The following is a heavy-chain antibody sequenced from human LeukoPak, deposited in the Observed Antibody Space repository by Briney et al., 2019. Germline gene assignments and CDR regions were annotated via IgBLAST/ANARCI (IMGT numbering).Heavy chain of an antibody. CDR3: ARDRRSFGG. CDR1: VGSISSYY. J-gene: IGHJ4*02. D-gene: IGHD5-18*01. Sequence: PSETLSLTCPVSVGSISSYYWSWLRQPPGKGLEWIGYIYDSGSTCYNPSLKSRVNISLDTSKNQVSLKLSSVTAADTAVYYCARDRRSFGGWGQGTLVSVSS. V-gene: IGHV4-59*01. CDR2: IYDSGST.